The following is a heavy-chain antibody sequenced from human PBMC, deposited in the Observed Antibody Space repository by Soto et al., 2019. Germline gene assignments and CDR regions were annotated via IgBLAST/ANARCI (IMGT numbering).Heavy chain of an antibody. D-gene: IGHD1-26*01. CDR2: INPNSGGT. CDR3: ARDETYSGSYYGSWRRLDY. J-gene: IGHJ4*02. CDR1: GYTFTGYY. V-gene: IGHV1-2*02. Sequence: GASVKVSCKASGYTFTGYYMHWVRQAPGQGLEWMGWINPNSGGTNYAQKLQGRVTMTRDTSISTAYMELSRLRSDDTAVYYCARDETYSGSYYGSWRRLDYWGQGTLVTVS.